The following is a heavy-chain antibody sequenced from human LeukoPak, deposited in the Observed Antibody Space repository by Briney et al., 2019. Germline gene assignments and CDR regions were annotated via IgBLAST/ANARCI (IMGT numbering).Heavy chain of an antibody. CDR2: IRSKANSYAT. D-gene: IGHD2-2*01. CDR3: TRMPGGEDHYYYYYYMDV. J-gene: IGHJ6*03. V-gene: IGHV3-73*01. CDR1: GFTFSGSA. Sequence: GGSLRLSCAASGFTFSGSAMHWVRQASGKGLEWVGRIRSKANSYATAYAASVKGRFTISRDDSKNTAYLQMNSLKTEDTAVCYCTRMPGGEDHYYYYYYMDVWGKGTTVTVSS.